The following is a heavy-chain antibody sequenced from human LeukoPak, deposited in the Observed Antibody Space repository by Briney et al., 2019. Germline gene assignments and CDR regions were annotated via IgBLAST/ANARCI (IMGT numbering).Heavy chain of an antibody. CDR3: VRGYSFGPYGMDV. D-gene: IGHD2-15*01. J-gene: IGHJ6*02. CDR2: ISDSGGST. Sequence: PGGSLRLSCAASGFPVSNNYMSWVRQAPGKGLEYVSAISDSGGSTYYADSVKGRFTISRDNSKNTLYLQMSSLRAEDTAVYFCVRGYSFGPYGMDVWGQGTTVTVSS. V-gene: IGHV3-64D*09. CDR1: GFPVSNNY.